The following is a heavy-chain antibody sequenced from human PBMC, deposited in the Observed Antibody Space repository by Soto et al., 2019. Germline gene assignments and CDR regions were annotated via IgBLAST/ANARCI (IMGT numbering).Heavy chain of an antibody. D-gene: IGHD6-13*01. Sequence: QVQLQESGPGLVKPSGTLSLACAVFGASISDDNWWRWVRRPPGKGLEWIGEIYRSGTTNYNSSLERRVTISMDKSRNQISLELSSVAAADSAIYYFARHVGGPGTRGFDYWGQGTLVTVSS. CDR1: GASISDDNW. V-gene: IGHV4-4*02. CDR3: ARHVGGPGTRGFDY. J-gene: IGHJ4*02. CDR2: IYRSGTT.